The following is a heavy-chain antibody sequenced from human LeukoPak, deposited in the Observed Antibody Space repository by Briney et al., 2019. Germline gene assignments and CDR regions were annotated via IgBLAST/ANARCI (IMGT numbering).Heavy chain of an antibody. CDR1: GGSISSGDYY. CDR3: ARGTSKTFDY. CDR2: ISDSAST. Sequence: PSQTLSLTCTVSGGSISSGDYYWNWIRQPPGKGLEWIGSISDSASTNYNPSLESRVIISVDTSKNRFSLKLYSVTPADTAVYFCARGTSKTFDYWGQGTLVTVSS. J-gene: IGHJ4*02. V-gene: IGHV4-61*08.